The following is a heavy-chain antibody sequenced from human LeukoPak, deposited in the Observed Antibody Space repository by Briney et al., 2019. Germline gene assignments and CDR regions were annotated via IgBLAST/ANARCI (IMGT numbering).Heavy chain of an antibody. CDR3: ARVAGIEPDWFDP. Sequence: SETLSLTCTVSGGSISSGDYYWSWIRQPPGKGLEWIGYIYYSGSTYYNPSLKGRVTISVDTSKNQFSLKLSSVTAADTAVYYCARVAGIEPDWFDPWGQGTLVTVSS. CDR1: GGSISSGDYY. CDR2: IYYSGST. D-gene: IGHD5-18*01. J-gene: IGHJ5*02. V-gene: IGHV4-30-4*01.